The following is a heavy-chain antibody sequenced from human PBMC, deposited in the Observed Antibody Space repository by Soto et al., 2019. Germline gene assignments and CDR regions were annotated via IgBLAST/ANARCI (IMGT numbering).Heavy chain of an antibody. CDR2: IHHSGTT. V-gene: IGHV4-30-4*01. J-gene: IGHJ4*01. Sequence: QVLLQESGPGLVKAPQTLSLDCSVSGDPIGSGDFYWTWIRQTPERGLEWIGHIHHSGTTSYNPSLGNRISISMDTSRNVFSLSLTSVGVTDAAVYFCARDLLVFDTSGFHFWGHGILVSV. CDR3: ARDLLVFDTSGFHF. D-gene: IGHD3-9*01. CDR1: GDPIGSGDFY.